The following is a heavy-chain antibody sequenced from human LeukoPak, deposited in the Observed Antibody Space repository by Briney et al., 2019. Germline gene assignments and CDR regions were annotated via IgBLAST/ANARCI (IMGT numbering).Heavy chain of an antibody. Sequence: SVKVSCKASGGTFSSYAISRVRQAPGQGLEWMGGIIPIFGTANYAQKFQGRVTITADKSTSTAYMELSSLRSEDTAVYYCARAFGGAHYYYYMDVWGKGTTVTVSS. D-gene: IGHD2-21*01. CDR1: GGTFSSYA. CDR2: IIPIFGTA. CDR3: ARAFGGAHYYYYMDV. J-gene: IGHJ6*03. V-gene: IGHV1-69*06.